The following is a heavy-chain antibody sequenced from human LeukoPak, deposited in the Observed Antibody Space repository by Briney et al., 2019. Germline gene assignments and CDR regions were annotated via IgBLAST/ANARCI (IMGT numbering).Heavy chain of an antibody. D-gene: IGHD6-13*01. CDR3: ARSVGAAAHFDY. CDR1: GGSFNSYY. Sequence: SETLSLTCTVSGGSFNSYYWSWIRQPPGKGLDWMGYIYYGASTNYNPSLKRRVTMTVDTSKTQFSLNLSSVTAADTAVYYGARSVGAAAHFDYWGQGTLVTVSS. V-gene: IGHV4-59*08. J-gene: IGHJ4*02. CDR2: IYYGAST.